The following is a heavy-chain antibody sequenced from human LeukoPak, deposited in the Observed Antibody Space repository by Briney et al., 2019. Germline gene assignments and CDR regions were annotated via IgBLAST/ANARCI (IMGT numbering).Heavy chain of an antibody. Sequence: PGGSLRLSCAASGFTFSRNAMTWVRQAPGKELEWVSSVTGSGGTTFYADSVKGRFTISRDNSKNTLFLQMNSLRAEDTAVYYCARDGFFTPFFYFDYWGQGTLVTVSS. D-gene: IGHD3-3*01. J-gene: IGHJ4*02. CDR2: VTGSGGTT. V-gene: IGHV3-23*01. CDR1: GFTFSRNA. CDR3: ARDGFFTPFFYFDY.